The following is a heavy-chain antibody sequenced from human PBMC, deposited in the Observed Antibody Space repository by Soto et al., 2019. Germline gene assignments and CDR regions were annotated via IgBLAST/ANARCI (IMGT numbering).Heavy chain of an antibody. CDR1: GFTFDDYA. J-gene: IGHJ4*02. CDR2: ISWNSGSI. Sequence: QPGGSLRLSCAASGFTFDDYAMHWVRQAPGKGLEWVSGISWNSGSIGYADSVKGRFTISRDNAKNSLYLQMNSLRAEDTALYYCAKDTDYDFWSGYNNYWGQGTLVTVSS. D-gene: IGHD3-3*01. CDR3: AKDTDYDFWSGYNNY. V-gene: IGHV3-9*01.